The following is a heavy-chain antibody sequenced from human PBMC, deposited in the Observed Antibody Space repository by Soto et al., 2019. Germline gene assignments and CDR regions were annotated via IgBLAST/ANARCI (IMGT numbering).Heavy chain of an antibody. CDR3: AGSRHWAGDYFDNWFDP. D-gene: IGHD4-17*01. CDR1: GDTFSTYT. Sequence: QVQLVQSGAELKKPGSSVKISCRASGDTFSTYTISWVRQAPGQGLDWMGRIIPILDVANYAPKFQGRVTMTADRSTSTAHMELSSLTSEDTAVYYCAGSRHWAGDYFDNWFDPWGQGTLVTVSS. J-gene: IGHJ5*02. CDR2: IIPILDVA. V-gene: IGHV1-69*02.